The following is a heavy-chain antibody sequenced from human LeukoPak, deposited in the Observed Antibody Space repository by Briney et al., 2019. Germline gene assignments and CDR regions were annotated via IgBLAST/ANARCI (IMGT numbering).Heavy chain of an antibody. Sequence: GGSLRLSCAASGFTFSSYAMHWVRQAPGKGLEWVAVISYDGSNKYYADSVKGRFTISRDNSKNTLYLQMNSLRAEDTAVYYCARDDGSGTDVWGQGTTVTVSS. D-gene: IGHD3-10*01. CDR2: ISYDGSNK. CDR3: ARDDGSGTDV. J-gene: IGHJ6*02. V-gene: IGHV3-30-3*01. CDR1: GFTFSSYA.